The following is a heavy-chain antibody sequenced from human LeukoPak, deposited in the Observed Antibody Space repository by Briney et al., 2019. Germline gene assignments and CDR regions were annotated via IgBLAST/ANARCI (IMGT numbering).Heavy chain of an antibody. CDR1: GRSLTTYH. Sequence: SATLSLTCAVSGRSLTTYHWSWIRQSPGKGLEWIGEIKTSAITNYNPSLESRVTISVDTSKNQFSLNLRSVTAADAAVYYCASQMLEWYGLDVWGQGTTVTVSS. D-gene: IGHD3-3*01. V-gene: IGHV4-34*01. J-gene: IGHJ6*02. CDR3: ASQMLEWYGLDV. CDR2: IKTSAIT.